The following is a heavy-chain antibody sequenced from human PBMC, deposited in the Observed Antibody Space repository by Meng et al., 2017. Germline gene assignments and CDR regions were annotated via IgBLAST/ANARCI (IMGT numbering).Heavy chain of an antibody. Sequence: VQLQEAGPGWGKPQRTLSINGTVFGGFISSGGYYWSWIRQHPGKGLEWIGYIYYSGSTYYNQSIKSRVTISVDTSKNQFSLKLSSVTAADTAVYYCARRFYGSGSYITPPIGWFDPWGQGTLVTVSS. CDR1: GGFISSGGYY. CDR3: ARRFYGSGSYITPPIGWFDP. D-gene: IGHD3-10*01. J-gene: IGHJ5*02. V-gene: IGHV4-31*03. CDR2: IYYSGST.